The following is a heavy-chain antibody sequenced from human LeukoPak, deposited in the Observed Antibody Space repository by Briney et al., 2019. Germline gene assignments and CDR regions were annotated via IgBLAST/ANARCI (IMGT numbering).Heavy chain of an antibody. CDR1: GGTFSSYA. CDR3: ARDLGSSSSWYPHYYYYYYMDV. J-gene: IGHJ6*03. D-gene: IGHD6-13*01. Sequence: SVKVSCKASGGTFSSYAISWVRQAPGQGLEWMGGIIPIFGTANYAQKFQGRVTITTDESTSTAYMELSSLRSEDTAVYYCARDLGSSSSWYPHYYYYYYMDVWGKGTAVTVSS. V-gene: IGHV1-69*05. CDR2: IIPIFGTA.